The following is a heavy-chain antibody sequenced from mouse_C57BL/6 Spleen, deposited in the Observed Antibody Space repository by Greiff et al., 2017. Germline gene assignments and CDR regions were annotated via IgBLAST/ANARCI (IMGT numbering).Heavy chain of an antibody. J-gene: IGHJ3*01. CDR2: IDPSDSYT. D-gene: IGHD4-1*01. CDR3: ARAGTDY. V-gene: IGHV1-50*01. Sequence: QVQLQQPGAELVKPGASVKLSCKASGYTFTSYWMQWVKQRPGQGLEWIGEIDPSDSYTNYNQKFKGKATLTVDTSSSTAYMQLSSLTSVDSAVYYCARAGTDYWGQGTLVTVSA. CDR1: GYTFTSYW.